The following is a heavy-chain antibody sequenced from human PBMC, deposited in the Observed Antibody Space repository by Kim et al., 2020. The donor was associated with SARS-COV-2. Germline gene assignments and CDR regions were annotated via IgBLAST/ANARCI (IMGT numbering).Heavy chain of an antibody. V-gene: IGHV3-48*02. J-gene: IGHJ4*02. D-gene: IGHD6-13*01. CDR2: ISSTGSII. CDR1: GFTFSSYA. Sequence: GGSLRLSCAASGFTFSSYAMTWVRQAPGKGLEWVSFISSTGSIIYYADSVEGRFTISRDNAKNSVSLQMNSLRDEDTAMYYSASRGYYIDFWGQGTLVTV. CDR3: ASRGYYIDF.